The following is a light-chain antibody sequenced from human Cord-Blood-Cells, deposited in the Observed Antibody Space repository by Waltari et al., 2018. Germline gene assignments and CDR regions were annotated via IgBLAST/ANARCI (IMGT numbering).Light chain of an antibody. CDR2: DVS. CDR1: RSDAGVYNY. CDR3: SSYTSSSTLYVV. Sequence: SALNQPASVSGSPGHRITISCTGARSDAGVYNYVSSYQQHPGKSPKLMIYDVSNRPSGVSNRFSGSKSRNTASLTISGLQAEDEADYYCSSYTSSSTLYVVFGGGTKLTVL. V-gene: IGLV2-14*01. J-gene: IGLJ2*01.